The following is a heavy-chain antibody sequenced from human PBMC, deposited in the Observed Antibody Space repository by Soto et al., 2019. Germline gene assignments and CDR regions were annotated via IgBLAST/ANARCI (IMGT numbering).Heavy chain of an antibody. CDR2: ISYDGSNK. Sequence: PGGSLRLSCAASGFTFSSYGMHWVRQAPGKGLEWVAVISYDGSNKYYADSVKGRFTISRDNSKNTLYLQMNSLRAEDTAVYYCAKDSRITMVRGLAWGPLDPWGQGTLVTVSS. J-gene: IGHJ5*02. V-gene: IGHV3-30*18. CDR1: GFTFSSYG. D-gene: IGHD3-10*01. CDR3: AKDSRITMVRGLAWGPLDP.